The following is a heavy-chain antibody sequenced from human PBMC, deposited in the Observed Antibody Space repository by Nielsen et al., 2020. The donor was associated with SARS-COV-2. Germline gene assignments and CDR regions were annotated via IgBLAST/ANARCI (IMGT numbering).Heavy chain of an antibody. J-gene: IGHJ3*02. CDR2: INSDGSST. Sequence: GESLKISCAASGFTFSSYWMHWVRQAPGKGLVWVSRINSDGSSTSYADSVKGRFTISRDNAKNSLYLQMNSLRAEDTALYYCAKVSDSNSLFDIWGQGTMVTVSS. CDR3: AKVSDSNSLFDI. V-gene: IGHV3-74*01. D-gene: IGHD4-11*01. CDR1: GFTFSSYW.